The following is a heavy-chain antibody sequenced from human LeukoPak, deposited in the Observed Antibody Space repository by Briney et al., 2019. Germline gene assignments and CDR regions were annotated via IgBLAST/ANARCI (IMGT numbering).Heavy chain of an antibody. D-gene: IGHD3-10*01. J-gene: IGHJ4*02. CDR2: INDSGGNT. Sequence: GSLRLSCAASGFTFSSYAMSWVRQAPGKGLEWVSLINDSGGNTYYADSVKGRFTISRDNSKNTLFLQMSSLRAEDTAVYYCAKTSAGIRGGNFDYWGQGTLVTVSS. CDR1: GFTFSSYA. V-gene: IGHV3-23*01. CDR3: AKTSAGIRGGNFDY.